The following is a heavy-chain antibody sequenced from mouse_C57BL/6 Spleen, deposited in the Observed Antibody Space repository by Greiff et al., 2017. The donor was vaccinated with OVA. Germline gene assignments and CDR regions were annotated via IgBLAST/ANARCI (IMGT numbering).Heavy chain of an antibody. Sequence: QVQLQQPGAELVRPGSSVKLSCKASGYTFKSYWMDWVKQRPGQGLEWIGNIYPSDSETQYNQKFKDNATLTVDKSSSTAYMQLSSLTSEDSSFYYCARREDCYYFYYWGQGTTLTVSA. CDR1: GYTFKSYW. J-gene: IGHJ2*01. V-gene: IGHV1-61*01. CDR3: ARREDCYYFYY. CDR2: IYPSDSET.